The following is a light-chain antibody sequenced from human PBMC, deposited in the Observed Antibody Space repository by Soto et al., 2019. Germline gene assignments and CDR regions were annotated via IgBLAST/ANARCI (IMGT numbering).Light chain of an antibody. CDR1: QTVNRNY. CDR2: GVS. J-gene: IGKJ1*01. CDR3: QQYIDSPRT. Sequence: EIVWTQSPGTLALSLGDGATLSCRASQTVNRNYLAWYHQKPGQPPRLLIYGVSNRATGVPDRFSGGGSGTEFTLTIVSLEPDDFGTYCCQQYIDSPRTFGQGTRVGVK. V-gene: IGKV3-20*01.